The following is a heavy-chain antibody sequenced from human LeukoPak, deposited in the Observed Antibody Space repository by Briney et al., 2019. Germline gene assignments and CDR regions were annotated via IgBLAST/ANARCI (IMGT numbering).Heavy chain of an antibody. Sequence: GRSLRLSCAASGFTFSSYGMHWVRQAPGKGREWVAVIWYDGSNKYYADSVKGRFTISRDNSKNTLYLQMNSLRAEDTAAYYCAKGAITMVRGVNDAFDIWGQGTMVTVSS. J-gene: IGHJ3*02. CDR2: IWYDGSNK. CDR3: AKGAITMVRGVNDAFDI. V-gene: IGHV3-33*06. D-gene: IGHD3-10*01. CDR1: GFTFSSYG.